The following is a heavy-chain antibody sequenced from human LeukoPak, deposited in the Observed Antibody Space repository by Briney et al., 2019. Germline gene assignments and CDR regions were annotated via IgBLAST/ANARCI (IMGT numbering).Heavy chain of an antibody. J-gene: IGHJ4*02. CDR2: IKEDGTRK. D-gene: IGHD3-16*01. CDR1: GFTVDTYW. V-gene: IGHV3-7*01. CDR3: VAWGSLVV. Sequence: GGSLRLSCVASGFTVDTYWMSWVRQAPGKGLDWVAHIKEDGTRKYYVDSVRGRFTISRDNAKNSLFLQTNSLRVEDTAVFYCVAWGSLVVWGQGTLVTVSS.